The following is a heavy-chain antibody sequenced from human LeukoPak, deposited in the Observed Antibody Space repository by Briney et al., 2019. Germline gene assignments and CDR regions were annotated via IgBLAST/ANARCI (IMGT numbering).Heavy chain of an antibody. Sequence: SETLSLTCTVSGGFISGHYWTWIRQPPGKGLEWIGYIYNSGSTKYSPSLKSRVTISVDTSKNQFSLQLNSVTPEDTAVYYCARDGRGYYDSSGFDYWGQGTLVTVSS. J-gene: IGHJ4*02. CDR3: ARDGRGYYDSSGFDY. CDR2: IYNSGST. D-gene: IGHD3-22*01. V-gene: IGHV4-59*11. CDR1: GGFISGHY.